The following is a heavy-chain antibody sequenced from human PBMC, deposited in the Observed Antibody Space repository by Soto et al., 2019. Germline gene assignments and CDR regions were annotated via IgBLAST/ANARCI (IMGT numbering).Heavy chain of an antibody. V-gene: IGHV3-74*01. J-gene: IGHJ5*02. CDR2: IKGYWGST. CDR1: GFTFGNHW. CDR3: ASYCSGGSCRTNWFDP. D-gene: IGHD2-15*01. Sequence: GGSLRLSCAAAGFTFGNHWLNWVRQAPGKGLLSVSQIKGYWGSTNYADSVRGRFTISKDSSRNTLYLQMSDLRAEDTAVYYCASYCSGGSCRTNWFDPWGQGTLVTVSS.